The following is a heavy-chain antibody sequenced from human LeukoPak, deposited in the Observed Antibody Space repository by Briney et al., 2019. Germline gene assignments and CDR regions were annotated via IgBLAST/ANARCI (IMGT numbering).Heavy chain of an antibody. J-gene: IGHJ4*02. CDR2: VSSSSSYI. Sequence: GGSLRLSCAVSGFTFSTYTMNWVRQAPGKGLEWVSSVSSSSSYIYYADSVKGRFTISRDNAKNSLYLQMNSLRAEDTAVYYCARGDGYYQDYWGQGTLVTVSS. CDR3: ARGDGYYQDY. D-gene: IGHD5-24*01. V-gene: IGHV3-21*01. CDR1: GFTFSTYT.